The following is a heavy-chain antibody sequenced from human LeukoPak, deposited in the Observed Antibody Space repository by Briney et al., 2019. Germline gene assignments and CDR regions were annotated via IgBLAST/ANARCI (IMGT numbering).Heavy chain of an antibody. D-gene: IGHD5-24*01. CDR1: GYRFTSYW. CDR3: ARHLEMALGN. Sequence: GESLKISCKASGYRFTSYWIGWVRQMPGKGLEWMGIIYPGDSDTTYSPSFQGQVTISADTSVNTAYLQWSSLKASDTAMYYCARHLEMALGNWGQGTLVTVSS. CDR2: IYPGDSDT. V-gene: IGHV5-51*01. J-gene: IGHJ4*02.